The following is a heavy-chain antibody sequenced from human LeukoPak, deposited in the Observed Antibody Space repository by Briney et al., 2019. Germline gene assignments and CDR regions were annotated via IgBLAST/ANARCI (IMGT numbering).Heavy chain of an antibody. J-gene: IGHJ4*02. CDR3: ARVLRSKLLWFGELLSPDY. CDR2: INPDSGGT. V-gene: IGHV1-2*02. Sequence: ASVKVSCKASGYTFTGYYMHWVRQTPGQGLEWMGWINPDSGGTNYAQKFQGRVTMTRDTSISTAYMELSRLRSDDTAVYYCARVLRSKLLWFGELLSPDYWGQGTLVTVSS. D-gene: IGHD3-10*01. CDR1: GYTFTGYY.